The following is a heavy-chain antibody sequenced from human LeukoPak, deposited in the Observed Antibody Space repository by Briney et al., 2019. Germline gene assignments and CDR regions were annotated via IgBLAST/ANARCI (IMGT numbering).Heavy chain of an antibody. V-gene: IGHV3-48*01. J-gene: IGHJ4*02. D-gene: IGHD4-11*01. CDR1: GFMFSSYW. CDR2: ISGSSGTI. Sequence: GGSLRLSCAASGFMFSSYWMNWVRQAPGKGLEWVSYISGSSGTIYYGGSVKGRFTVSRDNAKNSLYLQMNGLRAEDTAVYFCARDSYSKNDYWGQGTLVTVSS. CDR3: ARDSYSKNDY.